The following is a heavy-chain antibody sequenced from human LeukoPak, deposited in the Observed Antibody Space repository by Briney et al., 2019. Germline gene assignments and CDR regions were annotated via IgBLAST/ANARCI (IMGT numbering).Heavy chain of an antibody. CDR3: AKVRAPSGWFNSDY. V-gene: IGHV3-23*01. D-gene: IGHD6-19*01. CDR2: ISGSGDST. Sequence: PGGSQRLSCAASGFTVSSNFLSWVRQAPGKGLEWVSGISGSGDSTYCADSVKGRFTISRDNSKNTLYLQMNSLRVEDTAAYYCAKVRAPSGWFNSDYWGQGTLVTVCS. J-gene: IGHJ4*02. CDR1: GFTVSSNF.